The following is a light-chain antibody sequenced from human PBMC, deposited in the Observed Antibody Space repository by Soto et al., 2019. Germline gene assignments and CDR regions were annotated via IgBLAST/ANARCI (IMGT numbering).Light chain of an antibody. CDR2: WAS. V-gene: IGKV4-1*01. J-gene: IGKJ5*01. CDR3: QQYYSTLFT. Sequence: DIVMTQSPDSLAVSLGERATINSKSSQSVLSTSNNKNYLAWYQQKPGQPPKLLFYWASTRESGVPDRFSGSGSGTDFTLTISSLQAEDVAVYYCQQYYSTLFTFGQGTRLEIK. CDR1: QSVLSTSNNKNY.